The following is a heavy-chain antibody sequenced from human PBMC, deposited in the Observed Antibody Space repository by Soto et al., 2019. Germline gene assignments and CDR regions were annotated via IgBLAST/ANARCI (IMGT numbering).Heavy chain of an antibody. CDR3: ARRVVPAAMFSYYYYYYMDV. D-gene: IGHD2-2*01. J-gene: IGHJ6*03. V-gene: IGHV1-8*01. CDR1: GYTFTSYD. CDR2: MNPNSGNT. Sequence: QVQLVQSGAEVKKPGASVKVSCKASGYTFTSYDINWVRQATGQGLEWMGWMNPNSGNTGYAQKFQGRVTMTRNTSISTAYMELSSLRSEDTAVYYSARRVVPAAMFSYYYYYYMDVWGKGTTVTVSS.